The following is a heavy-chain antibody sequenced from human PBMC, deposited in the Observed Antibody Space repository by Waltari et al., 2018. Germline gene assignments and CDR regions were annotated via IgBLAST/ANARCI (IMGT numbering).Heavy chain of an antibody. CDR2: IYSDGST. CDR1: GCPIRAYD. J-gene: IGHJ3*01. Sequence: QVQLQESGPGLVKPSETLSLTCTVPGCPIRAYDWNWIRQTPGKGLEWIGNIYSDGSTDYNPSLQSRITISIDTSKKEFSLKLSSVTAADTATYYCARMIEYRNSWDAFDVWGQGTMVTVSS. V-gene: IGHV4-4*09. CDR3: ARMIEYRNSWDAFDV. D-gene: IGHD6-6*01.